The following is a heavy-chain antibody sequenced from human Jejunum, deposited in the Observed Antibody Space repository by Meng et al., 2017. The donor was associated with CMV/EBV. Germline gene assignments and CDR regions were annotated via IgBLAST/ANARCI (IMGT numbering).Heavy chain of an antibody. CDR2: INHSGST. CDR3: ARLGTDLE. V-gene: IGHV4-34*01. Sequence: QVQLQQWGAGLLKPAETLSLTCAVYGGSFNGYYWSWIRQPPGKGLEWIGEINHSGSTNYNPSLKSRVTISLDTSKKQFSLKLGSVTAADTAVYYCARLGTDLEWGQGTLVTVSS. D-gene: IGHD5-24*01. J-gene: IGHJ4*02. CDR1: GGSFNGYY.